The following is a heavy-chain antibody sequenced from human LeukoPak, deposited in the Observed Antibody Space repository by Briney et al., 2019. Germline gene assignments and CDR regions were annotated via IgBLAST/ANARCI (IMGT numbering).Heavy chain of an antibody. CDR3: ARGFNRGNWFDP. Sequence: GGSLRLSCAASGFTFSSYAMSWVRQAPGKGLEWVSAISGSGGSTYYADSVKGRFTISRDNAKNSLYLQMNSLRAEDTAVYYCARGFNRGNWFDPWGQGTLVTVSS. V-gene: IGHV3-23*01. J-gene: IGHJ5*02. CDR2: ISGSGGST. CDR1: GFTFSSYA. D-gene: IGHD1-14*01.